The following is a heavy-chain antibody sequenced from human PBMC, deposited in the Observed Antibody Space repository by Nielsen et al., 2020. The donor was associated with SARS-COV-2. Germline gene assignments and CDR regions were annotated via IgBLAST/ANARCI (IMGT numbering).Heavy chain of an antibody. V-gene: IGHV1-2*02. D-gene: IGHD6-19*01. J-gene: IGHJ5*02. CDR3: ARMALPIAVAGTSWFDP. CDR1: GYTFTGYY. CDR2: INPNSDGT. Sequence: ALVKVSCKASGYTFTGYYIHWVRQAPGQGLEWMGWINPNSDGTDYAEKFQGRVTLTWDTAISTAYMELSGLKSDDTAIYYCARMALPIAVAGTSWFDPWGQGTLVTVST.